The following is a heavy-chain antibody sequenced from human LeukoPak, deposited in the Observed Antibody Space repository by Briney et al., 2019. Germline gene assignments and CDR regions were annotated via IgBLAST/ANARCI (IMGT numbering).Heavy chain of an antibody. D-gene: IGHD6-19*01. CDR3: ALLAVASEFDY. Sequence: PGGSLRLSCAVSGFPFSIYEMNWVRQAPGKGLEWVSNIGSSGTTIYYADSVKGRFSISRDNAKSSLYLQMNSLRVEDTAVYYCALLAVASEFDYWGQGALVTVSS. CDR1: GFPFSIYE. CDR2: IGSSGTTI. V-gene: IGHV3-48*03. J-gene: IGHJ4*02.